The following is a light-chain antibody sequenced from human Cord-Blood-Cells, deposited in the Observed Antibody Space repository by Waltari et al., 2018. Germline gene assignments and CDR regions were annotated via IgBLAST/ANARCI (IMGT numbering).Light chain of an antibody. CDR1: SSDVGGYNY. CDR3: SSYASSSTFV. J-gene: IGLJ3*02. Sequence: QSALTQPRSVSGSPGQSVTISCTGTSSDVGGYNYVSWYQQHPGKAPKLMIYDVSNRPSGVSDRFSGSKSGNTASLTISGLQAEDEADYYCSSYASSSTFVFGGGTKVTVL. CDR2: DVS. V-gene: IGLV2-14*01.